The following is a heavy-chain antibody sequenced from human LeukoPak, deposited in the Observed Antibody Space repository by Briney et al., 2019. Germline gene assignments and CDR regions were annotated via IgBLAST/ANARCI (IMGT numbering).Heavy chain of an antibody. CDR1: GFTFNNAW. J-gene: IGHJ4*02. CDR2: IKSKTDGGTT. D-gene: IGHD3-10*01. Sequence: GGSLRLSCAASGFTFNNAWMTWVRQAPGKGLEWVGRIKSKTDGGTTDYAAPVKCRFTISRDDSKNTLYLQMNSLKTEDTAVYYCTTGLTMVRGLLSYSDYWGQGTLVTVSS. CDR3: TTGLTMVRGLLSYSDY. V-gene: IGHV3-15*01.